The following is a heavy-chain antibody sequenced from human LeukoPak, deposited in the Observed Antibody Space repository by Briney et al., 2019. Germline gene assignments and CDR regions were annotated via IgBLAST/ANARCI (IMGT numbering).Heavy chain of an antibody. Sequence: PGGSLRLSCAASGFTFSSSAMHSVRHAPDKGLEWVAVISDDGNDKYYADSVKGRFTISRDNSKNTLYLQMNSLRTEDTAIYYCATVDDLDAFGIWGQGTMVTVSS. CDR3: ATVDDLDAFGI. CDR1: GFTFSSSA. V-gene: IGHV3-30*04. CDR2: ISDDGNDK. D-gene: IGHD2-2*03. J-gene: IGHJ3*02.